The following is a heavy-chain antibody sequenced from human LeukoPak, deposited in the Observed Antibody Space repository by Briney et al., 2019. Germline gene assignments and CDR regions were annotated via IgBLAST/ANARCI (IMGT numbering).Heavy chain of an antibody. Sequence: GGSLRLSCAGSGFIFSNYVLSWVRQAPGKGLEWVAVISYDGSNKYYADSVKGRFTISRDNSKNTLYLQMNSLRAEDTAVYYCARESGSYWFDPWGQGTLVTVSS. V-gene: IGHV3-30*03. CDR2: ISYDGSNK. J-gene: IGHJ5*02. CDR1: GFIFSNYV. CDR3: ARESGSYWFDP. D-gene: IGHD1-26*01.